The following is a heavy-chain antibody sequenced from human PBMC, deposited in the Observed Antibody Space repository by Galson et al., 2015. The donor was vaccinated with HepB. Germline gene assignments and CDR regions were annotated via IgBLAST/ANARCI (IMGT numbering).Heavy chain of an antibody. J-gene: IGHJ5*02. CDR1: GYTFSTYS. CDR3: ARGALVAVESGTHNYWFGP. D-gene: IGHD2-15*01. CDR2: ISPYNRNT. V-gene: IGHV1-18*01. Sequence: SVKVSCKASGYTFSTYSITWVRQAPGQGLEWMGWISPYNRNTDYAQKFQGRVIMTTDTPTTTAFMELRSLRSDDTAVYYCARGALVAVESGTHNYWFGPWGQGTLVTVSS.